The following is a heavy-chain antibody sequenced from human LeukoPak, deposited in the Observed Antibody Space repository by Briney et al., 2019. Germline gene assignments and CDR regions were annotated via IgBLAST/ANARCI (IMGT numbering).Heavy chain of an antibody. J-gene: IGHJ3*02. CDR1: GFTFSSYA. Sequence: GGALRVSCVASGFTFSSYAMRWVRQAPGKGQERVSAISGSGGSTYYADSVKGRFTISRDNSKNTLYLQMNSLRAEDTAVYYCAKDRSSGWYNNNAFDIWGQGTMVTVSS. D-gene: IGHD6-19*01. CDR2: ISGSGGST. V-gene: IGHV3-23*01. CDR3: AKDRSSGWYNNNAFDI.